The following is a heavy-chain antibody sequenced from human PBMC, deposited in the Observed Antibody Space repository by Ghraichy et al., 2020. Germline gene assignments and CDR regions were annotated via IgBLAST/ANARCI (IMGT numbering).Heavy chain of an antibody. CDR2: TYYRSKWYQ. Sequence: SQTLSLTCAISGDSVSSNRAAWNWIRQSPSRGLELLGRTYYRSKWYQEYEVSVKSRITINPEISKNQFSLQLSSVTPEDTAVYFCARDQRGSFDYWAQGTLVTVSS. V-gene: IGHV6-1*01. D-gene: IGHD1-26*01. CDR1: GDSVSSNRAA. CDR3: ARDQRGSFDY. J-gene: IGHJ4*02.